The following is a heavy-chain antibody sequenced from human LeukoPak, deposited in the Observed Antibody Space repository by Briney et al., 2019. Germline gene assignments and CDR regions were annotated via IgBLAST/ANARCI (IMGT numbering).Heavy chain of an antibody. CDR2: IYTSGST. J-gene: IGHJ4*02. CDR3: ARVEFTYFDY. V-gene: IGHV4-61*02. Sequence: PSETLSLTCTVSGGSISSGSYYWSWIRQPAGKGLEWIGRIYTSGSTNYNPSLKSRVTISVDTSKNQFSLKLSSVTAADTAVYYCARVEFTYFDYWGQGTLVTVSS. CDR1: GGSISSGSYY.